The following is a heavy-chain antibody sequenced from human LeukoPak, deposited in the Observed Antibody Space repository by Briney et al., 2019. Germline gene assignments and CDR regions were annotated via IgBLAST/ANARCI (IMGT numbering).Heavy chain of an antibody. V-gene: IGHV3-23*01. J-gene: IGHJ4*02. CDR1: GFILSTSP. CDR3: STSPSFGSSWYQFNY. CDR2: ISKTGGST. D-gene: IGHD6-13*01. Sequence: GGSLRLSCAASGFILSTSPMSWVRQAPGKGLEWVSGISKTGGSTYYADSVKGRFTISRDNSRDTLYLQMNSLRAEDTAVYYCSTSPSFGSSWYQFNYWGQGTLVTVSS.